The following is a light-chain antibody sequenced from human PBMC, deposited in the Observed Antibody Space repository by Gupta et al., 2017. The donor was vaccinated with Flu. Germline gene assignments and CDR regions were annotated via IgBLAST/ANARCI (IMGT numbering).Light chain of an antibody. Sequence: STELTQPPSVSVFPGQTASITCSGDKLGDKYACWYQQKPGKSPVLVIYQDSKRPSGIPERFSGSNSGNTATLTISGTQAMDEADYYGQAWDSSTGVVFGGGTKLTVL. CDR1: KLGDKY. CDR2: QDS. V-gene: IGLV3-1*01. CDR3: QAWDSSTGVV. J-gene: IGLJ2*01.